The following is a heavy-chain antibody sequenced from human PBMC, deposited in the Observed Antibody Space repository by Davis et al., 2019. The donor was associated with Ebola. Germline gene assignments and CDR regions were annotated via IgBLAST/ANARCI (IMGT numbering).Heavy chain of an antibody. J-gene: IGHJ4*02. V-gene: IGHV1-3*01. CDR2: IDAHSGYT. Sequence: ASVKVSCKASGYTFANYAMHWLRQAPGQRLEWMGWIDAHSGYTQYSLKFQVRVTITRDTSASTAYVELRSLRSEDTAVYYCARGQVVSSWNPGSYWGQGTLVTVSS. CDR1: GYTFANYA. D-gene: IGHD6-13*01. CDR3: ARGQVVSSWNPGSY.